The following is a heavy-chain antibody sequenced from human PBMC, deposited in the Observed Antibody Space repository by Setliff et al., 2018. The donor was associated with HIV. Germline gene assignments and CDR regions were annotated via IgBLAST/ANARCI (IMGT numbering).Heavy chain of an antibody. D-gene: IGHD4-17*01. CDR1: GFTFSNAW. CDR3: TTIQKLTTPVDY. Sequence: LSCAASGFTFSNAWMSWVRQAPGKGLEWVGRIKSKTDGGTTDYAAPVKGRFTISRDDSKNTLYLQMNSLKTEDTAVYYCTTIQKLTTPVDYWGQGTLVTVSS. J-gene: IGHJ4*02. V-gene: IGHV3-15*01. CDR2: IKSKTDGGTT.